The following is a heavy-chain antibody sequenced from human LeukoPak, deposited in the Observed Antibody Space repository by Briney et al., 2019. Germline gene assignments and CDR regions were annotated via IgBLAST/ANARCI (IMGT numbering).Heavy chain of an antibody. D-gene: IGHD3-22*01. CDR3: ARDNYYDSSGYYGYFDY. Sequence: SVKVSYKASGGTFSSYTISWVRQAPGQGLEWMGRIIPILGIANYAQKFQGRVTITADKSTSTAYMELSSLRSEDTAVYYCARDNYYDSSGYYGYFDYWGQGTLVTVSS. J-gene: IGHJ4*02. V-gene: IGHV1-69*04. CDR2: IIPILGIA. CDR1: GGTFSSYT.